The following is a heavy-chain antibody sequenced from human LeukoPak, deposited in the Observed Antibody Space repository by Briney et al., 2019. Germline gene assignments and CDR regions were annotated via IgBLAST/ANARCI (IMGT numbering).Heavy chain of an antibody. Sequence: SETLSLTCTVSGGSISCYYWSWIRQPPGKGLEWIGSIYYSGSTYYNPSLKSRVTISVDTSKNQFSLKLSSVTAADTAVYYCATFSSLQLDYGMDVWGQGTTVTVSS. CDR3: ATFSSLQLDYGMDV. J-gene: IGHJ6*02. D-gene: IGHD6-13*01. CDR2: IYYSGST. V-gene: IGHV4-39*07. CDR1: GGSISCYY.